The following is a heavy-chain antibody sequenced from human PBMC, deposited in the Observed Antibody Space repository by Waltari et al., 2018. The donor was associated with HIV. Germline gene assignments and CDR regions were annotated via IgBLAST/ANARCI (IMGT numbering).Heavy chain of an antibody. V-gene: IGHV3-23*01. D-gene: IGHD3-16*01. CDR2: INYAGRRT. CDR3: TKDLYGGGGNAFDV. J-gene: IGHJ3*01. CDR1: GFTFDTYA. Sequence: ELHLLESGGGLVQPGGSLRLSCSASGFTFDTYAMTWLRQAPGKGLEWVSDINYAGRRTYYADSVRGRFTISRDNSKNTLYLQMSSLRADDTAVYYCTKDLYGGGGNAFDVWGQGTMVTVSS.